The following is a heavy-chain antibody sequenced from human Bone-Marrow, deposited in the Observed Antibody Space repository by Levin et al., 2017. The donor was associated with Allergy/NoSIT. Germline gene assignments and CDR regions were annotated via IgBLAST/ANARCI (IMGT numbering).Heavy chain of an antibody. CDR3: ATSPSLGY. CDR1: GFTVSNNY. V-gene: IGHV3-53*01. D-gene: IGHD3-16*01. CDR2: IYSGGRT. Sequence: GGSLRLSCAASGFTVSNNYMSWVRQAPGKGLEGVSVIYSGGRTNYADSVKGRFTISRDNSKNTLYLQMNSLRAEDTAVYCCATSPSLGYWGQGTLVTVSS. J-gene: IGHJ4*02.